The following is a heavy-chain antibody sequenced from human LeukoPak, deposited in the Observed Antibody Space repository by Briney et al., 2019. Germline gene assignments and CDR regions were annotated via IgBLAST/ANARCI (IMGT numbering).Heavy chain of an antibody. CDR3: ARGRHNYEGGVDY. J-gene: IGHJ4*02. Sequence: SETLSLTCAVYGVSFSGYYWSWIRQPPGKGLEWIGEINHSGSTNYNPSLKSRVTISVDTSKNQFSLKLSSVTAADTAVYYCARGRHNYEGGVDYWAREPWSPSPQ. V-gene: IGHV4-34*01. CDR2: INHSGST. D-gene: IGHD4-11*01. CDR1: GVSFSGYY.